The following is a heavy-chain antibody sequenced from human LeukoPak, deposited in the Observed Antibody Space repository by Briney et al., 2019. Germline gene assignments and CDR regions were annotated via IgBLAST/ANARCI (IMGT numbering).Heavy chain of an antibody. CDR2: IFHSGST. CDR3: ARESGYSGPFDN. CDR1: GGSISSTYW. J-gene: IGHJ4*02. D-gene: IGHD5-12*01. V-gene: IGHV4-4*02. Sequence: SGTLSLTCAVSGGSISSTYWRSWVRQPPGKGLEWIGEIFHSGSTNYNPSLKSRVTISVDKSKNQFSLKLSSVTAADTAVYYCARESGYSGPFDNWGQGTLVTVSS.